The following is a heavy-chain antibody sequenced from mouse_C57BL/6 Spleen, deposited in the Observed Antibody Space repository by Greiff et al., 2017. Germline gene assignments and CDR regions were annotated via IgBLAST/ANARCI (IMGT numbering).Heavy chain of an antibody. CDR3: ASWDYDYFDY. V-gene: IGHV1-64*01. CDR2: IHPNSGST. CDR1: GYTFTSYW. J-gene: IGHJ2*01. Sequence: QVQLQQSGAELVKPGASVKLSCKASGYTFTSYWMHWVKQRPGQGLEWIGMIHPNSGSTNYNEKFKSKATLTVDKSSSTAYMQLSSLTSEDSAVYYCASWDYDYFDYWGQGTTLTVSS. D-gene: IGHD2-4*01.